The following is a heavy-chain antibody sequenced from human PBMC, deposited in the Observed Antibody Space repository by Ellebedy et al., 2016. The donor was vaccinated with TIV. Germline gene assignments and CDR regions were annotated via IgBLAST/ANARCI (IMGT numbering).Heavy chain of an antibody. V-gene: IGHV3-30*04. D-gene: IGHD3-10*01. CDR3: ARHGSGRNYLDPFDS. CDR1: GFMFSNHA. CDR2: LSRNGNEE. J-gene: IGHJ4*02. Sequence: GGSLRLSXAASGFMFSNHAMHWVRQAPGKGLEWVAVLSRNGNEEYYADSVKGRFTISRDNSENTLYLNMNSLRTEDTAVYYCARHGSGRNYLDPFDSWGQGTLVIVSS.